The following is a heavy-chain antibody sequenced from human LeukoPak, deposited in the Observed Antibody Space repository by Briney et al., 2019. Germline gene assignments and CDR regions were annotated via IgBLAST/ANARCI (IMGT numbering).Heavy chain of an antibody. J-gene: IGHJ4*02. CDR1: GITFSSYS. CDR3: ATSYSSGWNLFDY. Sequence: GGSPRLSCAASGITFSSYSINWVRQAPGKGLEWVSYISSSSTTIYYADSVKGRFTISRDNAKNSLFLQMNSLRDEDTAVYYCATSYSSGWNLFDYWGQGTLVTVSS. CDR2: ISSSSTTI. D-gene: IGHD6-19*01. V-gene: IGHV3-48*02.